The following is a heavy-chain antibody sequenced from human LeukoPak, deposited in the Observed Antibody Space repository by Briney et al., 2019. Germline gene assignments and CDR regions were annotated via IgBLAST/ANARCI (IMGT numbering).Heavy chain of an antibody. D-gene: IGHD3-22*01. V-gene: IGHV1-2*02. CDR2: INPNSGGT. CDR3: ARGGYYYDSRPYYFDY. CDR1: GYTFTGYY. Sequence: ASVKVSCRAPGYTFTGYYMHWVRQAPGQGLEWMGWINPNSGGTNYAQKFQGRVTMTRDTSISTAYMELSRLRSDDTAVYYCARGGYYYDSRPYYFDYWGQGTLVTVSS. J-gene: IGHJ4*02.